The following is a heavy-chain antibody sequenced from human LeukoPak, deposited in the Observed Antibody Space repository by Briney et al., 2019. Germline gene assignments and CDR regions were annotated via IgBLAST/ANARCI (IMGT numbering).Heavy chain of an antibody. V-gene: IGHV4-59*01. CDR3: ARSLSGSYFSGYYYGMDV. CDR2: IYYSGST. CDR1: GGSISSYY. J-gene: IGHJ6*02. D-gene: IGHD1-26*01. Sequence: SETLSLTCTVSGGSISSYYWSWIRQPPGKGLEWIGYIYYSGSTNYNPSLKSRVTISVDTSKNQFSLKLSSVTAADTAVYYCARSLSGSYFSGYYYGMDVWGQGTTVTVSS.